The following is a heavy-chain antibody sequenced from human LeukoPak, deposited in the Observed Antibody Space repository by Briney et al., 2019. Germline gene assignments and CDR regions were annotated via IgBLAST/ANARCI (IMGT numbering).Heavy chain of an antibody. Sequence: ASVKVSCKASGYTLTSYYMHWVRQAPGQGLEWMGIINPSGGSTSYAQKFQGRVTMTRDTSTSTVYMELSSLRSEDTAVYYCARDNSDDAFDTWGQGTMVTVSS. CDR1: GYTLTSYY. D-gene: IGHD4-23*01. CDR3: ARDNSDDAFDT. V-gene: IGHV1-46*01. CDR2: INPSGGST. J-gene: IGHJ3*02.